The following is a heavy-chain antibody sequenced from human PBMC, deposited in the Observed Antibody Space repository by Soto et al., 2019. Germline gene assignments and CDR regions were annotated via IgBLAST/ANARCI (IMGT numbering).Heavy chain of an antibody. V-gene: IGHV4-59*01. Sequence: ETRSVPWSGSAGATRTDHCILFRLPPGKGLEWIGYIYYSGSTNYNPSLKSRVTISVDTSKNQFSLKLSSVTAADTAVYYCAITVQSSGWYSGRFAYWAQRTPVIV. D-gene: IGHD6-19*01. J-gene: IGHJ4*02. CDR2: IYYSGST. CDR3: AITVQSSGWYSGRFAY. CDR1: AGATRTDH.